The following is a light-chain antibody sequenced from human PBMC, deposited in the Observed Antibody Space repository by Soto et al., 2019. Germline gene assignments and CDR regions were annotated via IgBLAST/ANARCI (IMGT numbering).Light chain of an antibody. Sequence: EIVLTQSPATLSLSPGERATLSCRASRTVNNYLAWYQQKPGQAPRLLIYDASIRATGIPARFSGSGSGTDFTLTISSLEPEDFAVYFCQQRIDWPPITFGQGTRVEIK. CDR3: QQRIDWPPIT. V-gene: IGKV3-11*01. CDR2: DAS. CDR1: RTVNNY. J-gene: IGKJ5*01.